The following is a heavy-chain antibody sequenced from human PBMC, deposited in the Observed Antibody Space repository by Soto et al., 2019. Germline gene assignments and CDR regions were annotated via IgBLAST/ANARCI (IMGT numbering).Heavy chain of an antibody. CDR3: ARSLSTVTATYYYYGMDV. V-gene: IGHV5-51*01. D-gene: IGHD4-4*01. Sequence: EVQLVQSRAEVKKPGESLKISCKGSGYSFTSYWIGWVRQMPGKGLEWMGIIYPGDSDTRYSPSFQGQVTISADKSISTAYLQWSSLKASDTAMYYCARSLSTVTATYYYYGMDVWGQGTTVTVSS. CDR2: IYPGDSDT. CDR1: GYSFTSYW. J-gene: IGHJ6*02.